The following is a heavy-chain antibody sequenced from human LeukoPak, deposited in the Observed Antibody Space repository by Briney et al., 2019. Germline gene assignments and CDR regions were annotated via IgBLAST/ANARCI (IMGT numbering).Heavy chain of an antibody. J-gene: IGHJ3*02. CDR1: GYSFTSYW. Sequence: GESLKISCKGSGYSFTSYWIGWVRQMPGKGLEWKGIIYPGDSDTRYSPSFQGQVTISADKSISTAYLQWSSLKASDTAMYYCASSSGYSSGWYAHDAFDIWGQGTMVTVSS. D-gene: IGHD6-19*01. CDR2: IYPGDSDT. V-gene: IGHV5-51*01. CDR3: ASSSGYSSGWYAHDAFDI.